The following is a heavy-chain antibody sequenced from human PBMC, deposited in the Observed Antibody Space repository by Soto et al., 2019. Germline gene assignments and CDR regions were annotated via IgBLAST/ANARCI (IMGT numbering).Heavy chain of an antibody. CDR3: ARHDNWNYGYYYYYYGMDV. Sequence: PGESLKISSQGSGYNFTSYWIGWVRQMPGKGLEWMGIIYPGDSDTRYSPSFQGQVTISADKSISTAYLHWSSLKASDTAMYYCARHDNWNYGYYYYYYGMDVWGQGTTVTVSS. D-gene: IGHD1-7*01. V-gene: IGHV5-51*01. CDR1: GYNFTSYW. J-gene: IGHJ6*02. CDR2: IYPGDSDT.